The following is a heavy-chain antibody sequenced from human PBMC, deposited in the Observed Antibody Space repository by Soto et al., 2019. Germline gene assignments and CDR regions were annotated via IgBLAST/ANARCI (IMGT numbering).Heavy chain of an antibody. D-gene: IGHD3-22*01. V-gene: IGHV1-8*01. CDR1: GYTFTSYD. Sequence: QVQLVQSGAEVKKPGASVKVSCKASGYTFTSYDINWVRQATGQGIEWMGWMNPNSGNTGYAQKFQGRVTMTRNTSISTAYMELSSLRSEDTAVYYYARELYSSAFSFDYWGQGTLVTVSS. CDR3: ARELYSSAFSFDY. J-gene: IGHJ4*02. CDR2: MNPNSGNT.